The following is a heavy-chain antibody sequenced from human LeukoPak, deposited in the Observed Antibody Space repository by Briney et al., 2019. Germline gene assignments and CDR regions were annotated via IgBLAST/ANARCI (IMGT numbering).Heavy chain of an antibody. V-gene: IGHV4-61*02. J-gene: IGHJ6*03. CDR3: ARGYYAPPVGYYYMDL. Sequence: PSETLSLTCTVSGGSIYSGDDYWSWIRQPAGKGLEFIGRIYRTGSTTSNPSLQDRLTISIDTSKNQFSLQLTSVTAADTAVYYCARGYYAPPVGYYYMDLWGRGTTVTVSS. D-gene: IGHD3-10*01. CDR1: GGSIYSGDDY. CDR2: IYRTGST.